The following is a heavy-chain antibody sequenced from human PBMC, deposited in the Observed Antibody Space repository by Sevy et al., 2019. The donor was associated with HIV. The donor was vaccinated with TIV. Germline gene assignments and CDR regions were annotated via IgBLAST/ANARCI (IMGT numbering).Heavy chain of an antibody. CDR3: AREGCTKPHDY. V-gene: IGHV3-23*01. D-gene: IGHD2-8*01. CDR2: LSFGCGEI. CDR1: GFTFSKYS. J-gene: IGHJ4*02. Sequence: GGSLRLSCAASGFTFSKYSMSWVRQPPGKGLEWVSTLSFGCGEINYADSVKGRFTISTDNSKSSVYLQMNNLRPEDTAVHYCAREGCTKPHDYWGQGTLVTVSS.